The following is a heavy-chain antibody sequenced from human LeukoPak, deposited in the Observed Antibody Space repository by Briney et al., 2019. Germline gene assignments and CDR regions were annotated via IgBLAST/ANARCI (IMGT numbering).Heavy chain of an antibody. Sequence: GASVKVSCKASGYTFTGYYMHWVRQAPGQGLEWMGGIIPIFGTANYAQKFQGRVTITADESTSTAYMELSSLRSEDTAVYYCATPDYGSGSYPGYYYYYMDVWGKGTTVTISS. CDR3: ATPDYGSGSYPGYYYYYMDV. J-gene: IGHJ6*03. CDR2: IIPIFGTA. D-gene: IGHD3-10*01. V-gene: IGHV1-69*13. CDR1: GYTFTGYY.